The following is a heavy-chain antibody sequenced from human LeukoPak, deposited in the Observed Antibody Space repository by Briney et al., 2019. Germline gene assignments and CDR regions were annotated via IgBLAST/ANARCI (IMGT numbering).Heavy chain of an antibody. D-gene: IGHD3-22*01. J-gene: IGHJ4*02. CDR1: GYSFTSYW. CDR2: IYPGDSDT. CDR3: ARGVEINYYDSSGYYGYFDY. Sequence: GESLRISCKGSGYSFTSYWIGWVRQMPGKGLEWMGIIYPGDSDTRYSPSFQGQVTISADKSISTAYLQWSSLKASDTAMYYCARGVEINYYDSSGYYGYFDYWGQGTLVTVSS. V-gene: IGHV5-51*01.